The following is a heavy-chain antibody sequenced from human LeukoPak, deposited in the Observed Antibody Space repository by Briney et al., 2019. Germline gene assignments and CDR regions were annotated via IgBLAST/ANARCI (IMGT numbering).Heavy chain of an antibody. D-gene: IGHD4-17*01. J-gene: IGHJ4*02. CDR1: GGSISSYY. V-gene: IGHV4-4*07. CDR3: ARETVTGSWYYFDY. Sequence: SETLSLTCTVSGGSISSYYWSCIRQPAGKGLEWIGRIYNSGSTDHNPSLKSRVTMSLDTSKNQFSLKLSSVTAADTAVYYCARETVTGSWYYFDYWGQGTPVTVSS. CDR2: IYNSGST.